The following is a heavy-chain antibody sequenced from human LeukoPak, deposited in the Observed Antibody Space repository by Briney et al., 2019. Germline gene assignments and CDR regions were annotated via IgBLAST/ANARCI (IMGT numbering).Heavy chain of an antibody. J-gene: IGHJ4*02. V-gene: IGHV3-48*04. CDR2: MSSSGSTI. Sequence: GGSLRLSCAASGFTFSSYSMNWVRQAPGKGLEWVSYMSSSGSTIYYADSVKGRFTISRDNARNSLYLQMNSLRAEDTAVYYCARDLQFYYDSSGYYYPSHYFDYWGQGTLVTVSS. CDR3: ARDLQFYYDSSGYYYPSHYFDY. CDR1: GFTFSSYS. D-gene: IGHD3-22*01.